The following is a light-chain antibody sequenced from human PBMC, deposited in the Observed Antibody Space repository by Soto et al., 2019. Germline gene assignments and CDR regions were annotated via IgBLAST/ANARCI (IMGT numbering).Light chain of an antibody. J-gene: IGKJ3*01. CDR2: GAS. CDR3: QQGGTWPPLSS. V-gene: IGKV3-11*01. CDR1: QGIGKF. Sequence: EIVLTQSPATLSLSPGERATLSCRASQGIGKFLAWYQQKPGQAPRLLISGASSRATGIPARFSGSGSGTDFNLTSRRLAPEDLAVYYCQQGGTWPPLSSFGPETVVDI.